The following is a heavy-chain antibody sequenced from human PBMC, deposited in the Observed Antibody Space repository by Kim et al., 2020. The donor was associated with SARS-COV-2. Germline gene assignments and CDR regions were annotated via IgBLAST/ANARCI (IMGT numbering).Heavy chain of an antibody. CDR3: AKGGGIAAAVVTARPDSYFDY. J-gene: IGHJ4*02. D-gene: IGHD6-13*01. CDR2: ISWDGGST. CDR1: GFTFDDYA. V-gene: IGHV3-43D*03. Sequence: GGSLRLSCAASGFTFDDYAMHWVRQAPGKGLEWVSLISWDGGSTYYADSVKGRFTISRDNSKNSLYLQMNSLRAEDTALYYCAKGGGIAAAVVTARPDSYFDYWGQGTLVTVSS.